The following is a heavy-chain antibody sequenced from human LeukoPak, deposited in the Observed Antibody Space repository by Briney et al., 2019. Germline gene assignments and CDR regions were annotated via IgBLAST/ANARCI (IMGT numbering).Heavy chain of an antibody. CDR1: GYTFTGYY. J-gene: IGHJ5*02. CDR3: ARQRITIFGVVTRGRWFDP. Sequence: ASVKVSCKASGYTFTGYYMHWVRQAPGQGLEWMGWINPNSGGTNYAQKFQGRVTMTRDTSISTAYMEQSRLRSDDTAVYYCARQRITIFGVVTRGRWFDPWGQGTLVTVSS. CDR2: INPNSGGT. D-gene: IGHD3-3*01. V-gene: IGHV1-2*02.